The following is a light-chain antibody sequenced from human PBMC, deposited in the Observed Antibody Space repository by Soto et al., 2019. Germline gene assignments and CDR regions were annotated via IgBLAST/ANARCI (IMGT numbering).Light chain of an antibody. Sequence: ALTQPASVSDSPGQSITISCTGTSSDVGGSNFVSWYQHHPGKPPKLIIYDVANRPSGVSNRFSGSKSGSTASLIISRLQTEDEADYYCVSYTSSTTYVFGTGTRSPS. CDR2: DVA. V-gene: IGLV2-14*01. CDR3: VSYTSSTTYV. CDR1: SSDVGGSNF. J-gene: IGLJ1*01.